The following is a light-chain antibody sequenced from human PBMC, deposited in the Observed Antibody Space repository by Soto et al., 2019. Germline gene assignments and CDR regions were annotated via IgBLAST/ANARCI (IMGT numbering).Light chain of an antibody. V-gene: IGKV1-5*03. CDR1: QNINNW. J-gene: IGKJ1*01. CDR3: QQYSGSSTT. Sequence: DIQMTQSPSTLSASVGDRVTITCRASQNINNWLAWYQQKPGQAPKLLIYKAYNLESGVPSRFSGSGSGTEFTLSISSLQPDYFATYYCQQYSGSSTTFGQGTKVEVK. CDR2: KAY.